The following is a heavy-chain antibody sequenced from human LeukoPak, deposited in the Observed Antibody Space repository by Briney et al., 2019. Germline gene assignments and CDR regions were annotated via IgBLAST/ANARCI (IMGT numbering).Heavy chain of an antibody. CDR3: ARDVGEYCSSTNCYASHY. CDR2: INPHSGGT. J-gene: IGHJ4*02. D-gene: IGHD2-2*01. Sequence: RASVSVSCRASGYTFTVYYIHWVRQAPGQGREGMGWINPHSGGTKYTQKFQGGVTMTRDTSITTAYMELSTLRSDDTAVYYCARDVGEYCSSTNCYASHYWGQGTLVTVSS. CDR1: GYTFTVYY. V-gene: IGHV1-2*02.